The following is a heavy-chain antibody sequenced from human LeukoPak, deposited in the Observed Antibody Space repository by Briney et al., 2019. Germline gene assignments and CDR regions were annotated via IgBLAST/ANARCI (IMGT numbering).Heavy chain of an antibody. CDR1: GFTFGDYG. Sequence: TGGSLRLSCAASGFTFGDYGMSWVRQAPGKGLEWVSGINWNGGSTGYADSVKGRFTISRDNAKNSLYLQMNSLRAEDTALYYCARGLHLYYYYMDVWGKGTTVTVSS. J-gene: IGHJ6*03. V-gene: IGHV3-20*04. CDR3: ARGLHLYYYYMDV. CDR2: INWNGGST.